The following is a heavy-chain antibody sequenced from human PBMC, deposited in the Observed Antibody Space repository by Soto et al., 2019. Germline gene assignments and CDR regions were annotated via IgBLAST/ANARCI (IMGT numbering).Heavy chain of an antibody. D-gene: IGHD5-18*01. CDR3: ARGGNGYYHFDQ. CDR2: ITRDGSST. Sequence: EVQLVESGGGLVQPGGSLRLSCAASGFSLSDYWMHWVRQAPGEGLVWLSRITRDGSSTNYADSVKGRFTISRDNAKKNLELQVKRLRGQDPAVDYCARGGNGYYHFDQWGQGTLVTVSS. J-gene: IGHJ4*02. V-gene: IGHV3-74*01. CDR1: GFSLSDYW.